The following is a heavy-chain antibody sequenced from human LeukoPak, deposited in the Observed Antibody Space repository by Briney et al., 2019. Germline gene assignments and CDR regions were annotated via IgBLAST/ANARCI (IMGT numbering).Heavy chain of an antibody. CDR1: GGSFSGYY. Sequence: SETLSLTCAVYGGSFSGYYWSWIRQPPGKGLEWIGEINHSGSTNYNPSLKSRVTISVDTSKNQFSLKLSSVTAADTAVYYCASSPRVHQLLHLGRLARWFDPWGQGTLVTVSS. CDR3: ASSPRVHQLLHLGRLARWFDP. D-gene: IGHD2-2*01. CDR2: INHSGST. J-gene: IGHJ5*02. V-gene: IGHV4-34*01.